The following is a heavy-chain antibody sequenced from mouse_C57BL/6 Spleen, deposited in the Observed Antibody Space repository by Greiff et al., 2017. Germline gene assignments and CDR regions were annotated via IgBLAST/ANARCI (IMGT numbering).Heavy chain of an antibody. Sequence: EVQLVESGEGLVKPGGSLKLSCAASGFTFSSYAMSWVRQTPEKRLEWVAYISSGGDYIYYADTVKGRFTISRDNARNTLYLQMSSLKSEDTAMYYCTREDYSKGAMDYWGQGTSVTVSS. D-gene: IGHD2-5*01. J-gene: IGHJ4*01. CDR1: GFTFSSYA. CDR2: ISSGGDYI. CDR3: TREDYSKGAMDY. V-gene: IGHV5-9-1*02.